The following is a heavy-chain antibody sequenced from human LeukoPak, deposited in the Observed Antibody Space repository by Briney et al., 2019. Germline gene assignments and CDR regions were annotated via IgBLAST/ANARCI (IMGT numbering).Heavy chain of an antibody. V-gene: IGHV4-30-2*01. J-gene: IGHJ6*02. CDR1: GDSISSGGFS. Sequence: PSETLSLTCTVSGDSISSGGFSWSWIRQPPGKGLEWIGYIYHSGSTYYNPSLKSRLTMSVDRSKDQFSLKLSSVTAAVTAVYYCARHVRDYDSHYYYGMDVWGQGTTVTVSS. D-gene: IGHD3-3*01. CDR2: IYHSGST. CDR3: ARHVRDYDSHYYYGMDV.